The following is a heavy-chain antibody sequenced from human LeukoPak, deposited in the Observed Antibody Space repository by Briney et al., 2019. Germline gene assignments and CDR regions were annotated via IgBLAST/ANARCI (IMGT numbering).Heavy chain of an antibody. J-gene: IGHJ3*02. CDR2: IYSDGNT. V-gene: IGHV3-53*01. Sequence: GGSLRLSCAASGFTVSSNYMNWVRQAPGKGLEWVSVIYSDGNTYDADSVKGRFTISRDTSKNTLYLQMNSLRAEDTAVYYCARDRRLLYFGELFHDAFDIWGQGTMVTVSS. CDR1: GFTVSSNY. D-gene: IGHD3-10*01. CDR3: ARDRRLLYFGELFHDAFDI.